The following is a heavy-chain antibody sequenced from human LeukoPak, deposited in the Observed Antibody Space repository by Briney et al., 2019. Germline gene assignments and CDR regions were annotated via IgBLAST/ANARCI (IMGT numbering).Heavy chain of an antibody. V-gene: IGHV4-34*01. J-gene: IGHJ4*02. CDR1: GGSSSGYY. CDR2: INHSGST. CDR3: ARGGMNTTAMVMDYFDY. D-gene: IGHD5-18*01. Sequence: SETLSLTCAVYGGSSSGYYWSWIRQPPGKGLEWIGEINHSGSTNYNPSLKSRVTISVDTSKNQFSLKLSSVTAADTAVYYCARGGMNTTAMVMDYFDYWGQGTLVTVSS.